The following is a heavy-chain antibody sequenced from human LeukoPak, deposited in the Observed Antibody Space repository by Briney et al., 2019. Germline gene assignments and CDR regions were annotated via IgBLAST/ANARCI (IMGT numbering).Heavy chain of an antibody. Sequence: ASVKVSCKASGGTFSSYAISWVRQAPGQGLEWMGGIIPIFGTANYAQKFQGRVTITADESTSTAYMELSSLRSEDTAVYYCARGVLKGDCDGILTGYSNWFDPWGQGTLVTVSS. V-gene: IGHV1-69*01. CDR3: ARGVLKGDCDGILTGYSNWFDP. CDR2: IIPIFGTA. D-gene: IGHD3-9*01. J-gene: IGHJ5*02. CDR1: GGTFSSYA.